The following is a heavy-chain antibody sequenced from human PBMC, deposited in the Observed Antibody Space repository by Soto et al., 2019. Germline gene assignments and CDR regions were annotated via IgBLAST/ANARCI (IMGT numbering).Heavy chain of an antibody. CDR2: IYHSGST. D-gene: IGHD2-15*01. CDR1: GGSISSSNW. CDR3: ARDGLYCSGGSCYHIDY. Sequence: QVQLQESGPGLVKPSGTLSLTCAVSGGSISSSNWWSWVRQPPGKGLEWIGEIYHSGSTNYNPSLKSRVTISVDKSKNQFSLKLSSVTAADTAVYYCARDGLYCSGGSCYHIDYWGQGTLVTVSS. J-gene: IGHJ4*02. V-gene: IGHV4-4*02.